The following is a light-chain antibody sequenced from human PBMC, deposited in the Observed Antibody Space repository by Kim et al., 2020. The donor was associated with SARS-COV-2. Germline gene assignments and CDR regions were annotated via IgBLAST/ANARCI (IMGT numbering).Light chain of an antibody. CDR3: SSYTSSSTWV. CDR1: SSDVGGYNY. CDR2: DVS. V-gene: IGLV2-14*04. Sequence: GQSITISCTGTSSDVGGYNYVSWYKQHPGKAPKLRIYDVSKRPSGVSNRFSGSKSGNTASLTISGLQAEDEADYYCSSYTSSSTWVFGGGTQLTVL. J-gene: IGLJ3*02.